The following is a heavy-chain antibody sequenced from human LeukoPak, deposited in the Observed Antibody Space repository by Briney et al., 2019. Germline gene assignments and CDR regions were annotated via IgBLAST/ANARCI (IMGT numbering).Heavy chain of an antibody. J-gene: IGHJ4*02. Sequence: SETLSLTCSVSGGSISNYYWSWIRQPPGQGLEWIGYIYYSGSTKYNSSLKSRVTISVQTSNNQFSLKLSSVTAADTAVYYRARSSSILTIPTFDYWGRGTLVTVSS. V-gene: IGHV4-59*01. CDR1: GGSISNYY. CDR2: IYYSGST. CDR3: ARSSSILTIPTFDY. D-gene: IGHD5-24*01.